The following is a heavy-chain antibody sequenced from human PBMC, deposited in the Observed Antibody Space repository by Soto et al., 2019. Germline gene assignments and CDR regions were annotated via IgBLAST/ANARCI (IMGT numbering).Heavy chain of an antibody. D-gene: IGHD3-10*01. CDR3: ARDLLGFGYTYVDV. CDR2: IIPIDATV. CDR1: GGTFSNFA. J-gene: IGHJ6*01. Sequence: QVQLVQSGAEVKKPGSSVKVSCKASGGTFSNFALISWVRQAPGQGLEWMGGIIPIDATVNYAQKFQGRITLTADESTTTAYMDLGSLSSEDTAVYYCARDLLGFGYTYVDVWGQGTTVTVSS. V-gene: IGHV1-69*12.